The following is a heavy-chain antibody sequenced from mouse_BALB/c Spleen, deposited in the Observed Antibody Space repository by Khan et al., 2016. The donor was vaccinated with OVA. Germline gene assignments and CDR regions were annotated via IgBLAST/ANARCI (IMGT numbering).Heavy chain of an antibody. CDR3: SRAGFGAFAY. CDR1: GSIFTNYY. Sequence: EVQLQESGTVLARPGSSVKMSCKASGSIFTNYYMHWVKQRPGQGLEWIGGIFPGNSDTSYNQNFKGKAKLTAVTSASTAYMELSGLTSEDSAVYYWSRAGFGAFAYWGQGTLVTVSA. V-gene: IGHV1-5*01. D-gene: IGHD3-1*01. CDR2: IFPGNSDT. J-gene: IGHJ3*01.